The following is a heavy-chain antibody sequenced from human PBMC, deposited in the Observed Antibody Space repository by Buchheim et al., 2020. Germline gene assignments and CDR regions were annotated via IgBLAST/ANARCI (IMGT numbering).Heavy chain of an antibody. J-gene: IGHJ4*02. CDR1: GFAFSSYS. D-gene: IGHD6-6*01. V-gene: IGHV3-48*01. Sequence: EVQLVESGGGLVQPGGSLRLSCAASGFAFSSYSMNWVRQAPGKGLEWVSYISSSSSTIYYADSVKGRFTISRDNAKNSLYLQMNSLRAEDTAVYYCARDQEYSSSSGLNYWGQGTL. CDR3: ARDQEYSSSSGLNY. CDR2: ISSSSSTI.